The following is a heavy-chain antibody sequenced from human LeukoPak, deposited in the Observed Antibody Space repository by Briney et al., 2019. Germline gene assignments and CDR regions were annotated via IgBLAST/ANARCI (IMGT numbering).Heavy chain of an antibody. Sequence: GGSLRLSCAASGFTFSIAWMSWVRQAPGKGLEWVGRIKSKTDGGTTDYAAPVKGRFTISRDDSKNTLYLQMNSLKTEDTAVYYCTTALSGWNDADYWGQGTLVTVSS. CDR1: GFTFSIAW. D-gene: IGHD1-1*01. V-gene: IGHV3-15*01. CDR2: IKSKTDGGTT. J-gene: IGHJ4*02. CDR3: TTALSGWNDADY.